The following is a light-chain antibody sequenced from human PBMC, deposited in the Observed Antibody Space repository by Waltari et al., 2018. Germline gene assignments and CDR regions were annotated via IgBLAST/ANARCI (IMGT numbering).Light chain of an antibody. V-gene: IGKV3-20*01. CDR1: QSVGRS. CDR2: GAS. Sequence: DIVLTQSPGTLSLSPGERATLPCRASQSVGRSLAWYQQKPGQAPRLLIFGASNRATGVPDRCSGIGSGTDFSLTLSRLEPEDLAVYFCQHYVKLPVTFGQGTKVEIK. J-gene: IGKJ1*01. CDR3: QHYVKLPVT.